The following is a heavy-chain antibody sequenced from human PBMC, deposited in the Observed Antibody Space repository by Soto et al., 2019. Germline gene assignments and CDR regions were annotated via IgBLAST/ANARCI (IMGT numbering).Heavy chain of an antibody. CDR1: GYTLTELA. CDR2: FDPDEGET. D-gene: IGHD3-9*01. J-gene: IGHJ4*02. V-gene: IGHV1-24*01. Sequence: QVQLVQSGAEVKKPGASVKVSCKVSGYTLTELAMHWVRQTPGKGLEWMGGFDPDEGETVYAQKFQGRVTMTEDTSTDTAYMELSSLRSEDTAVYYCAIDKPEGKYFDILTDWGQGTLVTVSS. CDR3: AIDKPEGKYFDILTD.